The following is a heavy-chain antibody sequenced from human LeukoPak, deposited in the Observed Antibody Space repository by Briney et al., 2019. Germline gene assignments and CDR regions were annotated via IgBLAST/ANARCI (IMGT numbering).Heavy chain of an antibody. V-gene: IGHV4-59*01. CDR3: ASRSGRVSGWARRRAEIDY. CDR1: GGSISSYY. Sequence: SETLSLTCTVSGGSISSYYWSWIRQPPGKGLEWIGYIYYSGSTNYNPSLKSRVTISVDTSKNQFSLKLSSVTAADTAVYYCASRSGRVSGWARRRAEIDYWGQGTLLTVSS. CDR2: IYYSGST. J-gene: IGHJ4*02. D-gene: IGHD6-19*01.